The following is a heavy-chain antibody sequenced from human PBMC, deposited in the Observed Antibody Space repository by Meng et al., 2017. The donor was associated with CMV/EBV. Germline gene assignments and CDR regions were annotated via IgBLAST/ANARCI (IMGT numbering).Heavy chain of an antibody. D-gene: IGHD1-26*01. CDR3: ARQGGASPTTGVF. J-gene: IGHJ4*02. Sequence: SETLSLTCTVSGGSISSSSYYWGWVRQPPAQGFEWIGSLYYTGSTYYNTSLGSRVTMSVDTSRNQFSLKLSSVTAADTAVYYCARQGGASPTTGVFWGPGILVTVSS. CDR2: LYYTGST. V-gene: IGHV4-39*01. CDR1: GGSISSSSYY.